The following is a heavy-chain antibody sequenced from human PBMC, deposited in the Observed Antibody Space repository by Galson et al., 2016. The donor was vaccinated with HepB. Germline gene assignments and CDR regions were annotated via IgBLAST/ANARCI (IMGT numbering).Heavy chain of an antibody. CDR3: VKVFVGGWYRWAFDS. D-gene: IGHD6-19*01. J-gene: IGHJ4*02. Sequence: SLRLSCAASGFTFGNYGIHWVRQAPGKGLEWVSGISWNGGIIGYVDSVKGRFTISRDNAKGFLYLQMNSLRPEDTAFYYCVKVFVGGWYRWAFDSWGRGALVTVSS. CDR1: GFTFGNYG. CDR2: ISWNGGII. V-gene: IGHV3-9*01.